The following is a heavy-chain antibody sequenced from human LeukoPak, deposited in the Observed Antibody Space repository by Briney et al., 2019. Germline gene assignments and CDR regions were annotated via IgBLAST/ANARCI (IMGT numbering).Heavy chain of an antibody. CDR1: GFTFSSYA. CDR3: ARSITVNDDAFDI. D-gene: IGHD3-22*01. V-gene: IGHV3-30*04. J-gene: IGHJ3*02. Sequence: PGGSLRLSCAAAGFTFSSYAMHWVRQAPGKGLEWVAVISYDGSNKYYADSVKGRFTISRDNSKNTLFLQMNSLRAEDTAVYYCARSITVNDDAFDIWGQGTMVTVSS. CDR2: ISYDGSNK.